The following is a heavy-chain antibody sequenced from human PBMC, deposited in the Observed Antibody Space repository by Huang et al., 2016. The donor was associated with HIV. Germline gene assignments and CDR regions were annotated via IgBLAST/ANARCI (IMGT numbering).Heavy chain of an antibody. CDR2: INHNGKT. D-gene: IGHD3-10*01. CDR1: GGAFRGSS. V-gene: IGHV4-34*02. J-gene: IGHJ4*02. Sequence: QVQLKQWGAGLLKPSETLSLTCAVYGGAFRGSSWTWIRQFPGKGLEWIGDINHNGKTIYNPSLIARVTISTDTSKNHFSLHLTSVTAADTALYYCARGFNYYASDNLGVYYFDSWGLGTLVTVSP. CDR3: ARGFNYYASDNLGVYYFDS.